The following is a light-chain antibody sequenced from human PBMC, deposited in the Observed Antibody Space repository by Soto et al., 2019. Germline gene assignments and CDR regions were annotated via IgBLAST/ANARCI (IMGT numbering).Light chain of an antibody. CDR2: KAS. V-gene: IGKV1-5*03. J-gene: IGKJ1*01. CDR1: QSIDSW. Sequence: DIQMTQSPSTLSASVGDRVTITCRASQSIDSWLAWYQQKPGKAPKILIYKASSLESGVPSRFSGSGSGTEFTLTISSLQPDDFATYYCQQYSTYTPRTFGQGTKVDI. CDR3: QQYSTYTPRT.